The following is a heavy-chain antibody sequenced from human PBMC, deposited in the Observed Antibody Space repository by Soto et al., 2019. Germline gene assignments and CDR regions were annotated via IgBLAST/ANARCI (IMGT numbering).Heavy chain of an antibody. V-gene: IGHV5-10-1*01. CDR1: GYSFTSYW. Sequence: GESLKISCRGSGYSFTSYWISWVRQMPGKGLEWMGRIDPSDSYTNYSPSFQGHVTISADKSISTAYLQWSSLKASDTAMYYCARHTTQTTPLLYYYDSSGSNDPWGQGTLVTVSS. CDR3: ARHTTQTTPLLYYYDSSGSNDP. CDR2: IDPSDSYT. D-gene: IGHD3-22*01. J-gene: IGHJ5*02.